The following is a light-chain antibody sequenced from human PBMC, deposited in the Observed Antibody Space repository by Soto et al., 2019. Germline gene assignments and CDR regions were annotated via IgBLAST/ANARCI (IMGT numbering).Light chain of an antibody. V-gene: IGKV1-5*03. CDR3: QQYNSYS. CDR2: KAS. J-gene: IGKJ1*01. CDR1: QSISSW. Sequence: RMTQSPATLSASVGDRVTITCRASQSISSWLAWYQQKPGKAPKLLIYKASSLESGVPSRFSGSGSGTEFTLTISSLQPDDFATYYCQQYNSYSFGQGSKVDIK.